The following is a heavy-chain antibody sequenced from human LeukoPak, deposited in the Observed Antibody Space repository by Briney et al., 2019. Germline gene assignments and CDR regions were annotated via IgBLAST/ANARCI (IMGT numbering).Heavy chain of an antibody. CDR1: GYTFTSYD. CDR3: ARDTYLFDY. Sequence: ASVKVSCKASGYTFTSYDINWVRQATGQGLEWMGWINPNSGGTNYAQKFQGRVTMTRDTSISTAYMELSRLRSDDTAVYYCARDTYLFDYWGQGTLVTVSS. J-gene: IGHJ4*02. CDR2: INPNSGGT. V-gene: IGHV1-2*02.